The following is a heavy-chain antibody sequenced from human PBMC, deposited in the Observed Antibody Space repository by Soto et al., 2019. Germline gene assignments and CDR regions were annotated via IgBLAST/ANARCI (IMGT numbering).Heavy chain of an antibody. CDR2: INAGNGNT. V-gene: IGHV1-3*01. J-gene: IGHJ4*02. Sequence: QVQLVQSGAEVKKPGASVKVSCKASGYTFTSYAMHWVRQAPGQRLEWMGWINAGNGNTKYSQKFQGRVTITRDTSASTAYMELSSLRSEDKAVYYCARERGYSGSDYYDSWRQGTLVTVSS. CDR1: GYTFTSYA. CDR3: ARERGYSGSDYYDS. D-gene: IGHD5-12*01.